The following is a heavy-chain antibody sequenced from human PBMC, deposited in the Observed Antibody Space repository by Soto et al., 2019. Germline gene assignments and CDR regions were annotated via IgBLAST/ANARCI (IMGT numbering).Heavy chain of an antibody. Sequence: PSETLSLTCTVSGGSISSYYWSWIRQPPGKGLGWIGYIYYSGSTYYNPSLKSRVAISVDTSKNQISLELNSVTAADTAVYYCARDGKVSGSATHWFDPWGQGTLVTVSS. CDR1: GGSISSYY. V-gene: IGHV4-59*01. CDR3: ARDGKVSGSATHWFDP. D-gene: IGHD1-26*01. CDR2: IYYSGST. J-gene: IGHJ5*02.